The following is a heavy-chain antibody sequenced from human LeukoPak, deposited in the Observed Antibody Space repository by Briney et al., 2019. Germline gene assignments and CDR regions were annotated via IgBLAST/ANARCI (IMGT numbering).Heavy chain of an antibody. D-gene: IGHD5-24*01. CDR1: GFTVSSKY. J-gene: IGHJ4*02. Sequence: GGSLTLSCAASGFTVSSKYMSWVRQAPGKGLEWVSVIYSGGSTYYADSVKGRFTISRDNSKNTVYPQMNSLRAEDTAVYYCARESSGWLQLFDYWGQGTLVTVSS. CDR2: IYSGGST. CDR3: ARESSGWLQLFDY. V-gene: IGHV3-66*01.